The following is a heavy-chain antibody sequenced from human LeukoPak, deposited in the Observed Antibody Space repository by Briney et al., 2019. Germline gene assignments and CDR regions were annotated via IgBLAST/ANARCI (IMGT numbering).Heavy chain of an antibody. D-gene: IGHD1-26*01. CDR3: AGRVGASIWTGMHF. Sequence: SETLSLNCTVSGVSISGGSFLWGWVRQPPGKGLEWIGNIHYSGSTYYNPALKTPVSITFNTSKNHFSLQLSSVTAADTAVYYCAGRVGASIWTGMHFWGQGALVAVSS. CDR1: GVSISGGSFL. J-gene: IGHJ4*02. CDR2: IHYSGST. V-gene: IGHV4-39*02.